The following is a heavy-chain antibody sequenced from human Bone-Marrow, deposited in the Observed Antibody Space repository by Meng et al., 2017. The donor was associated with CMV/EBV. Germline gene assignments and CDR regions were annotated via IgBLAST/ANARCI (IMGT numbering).Heavy chain of an antibody. CDR2: ISAYNGNT. D-gene: IGHD5-18*01. J-gene: IGHJ6*02. Sequence: ASVKVSCKASGYTFTSYGISWVRQAPGQGLEWMGWISAYNGNTNYAQKLQGRVTMTTDTSTSTAYMELRSLRSDDTAVYYCAREEAYSYGFDHYYYGMDVWGQGTTVTVSS. V-gene: IGHV1-18*01. CDR1: GYTFTSYG. CDR3: AREEAYSYGFDHYYYGMDV.